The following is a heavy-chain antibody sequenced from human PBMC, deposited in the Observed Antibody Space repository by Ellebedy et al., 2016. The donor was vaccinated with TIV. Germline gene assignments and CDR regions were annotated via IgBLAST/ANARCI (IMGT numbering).Heavy chain of an antibody. CDR2: IYSANTT. V-gene: IGHV3-53*01. Sequence: GGSLRLSCAVSGFTFSSYWMHWVRQAPGKGLEWVSVIYSANTTYYADSVKGRFTISRDNSKNILYLEMNSLRAEDTAVYYCARRVGGKAFDLWGQGTMVTVSP. CDR1: GFTFSSYW. CDR3: ARRVGGKAFDL. D-gene: IGHD1-26*01. J-gene: IGHJ3*01.